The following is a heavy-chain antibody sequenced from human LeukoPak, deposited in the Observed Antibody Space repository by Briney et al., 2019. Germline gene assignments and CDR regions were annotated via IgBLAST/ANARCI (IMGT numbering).Heavy chain of an antibody. Sequence: GGSLRLSCAASGFTFSIYAMSWVRQAPGKGLKWVSTITAGGDSTYYADSVKGRFTISRDNSKNTLYLQMSSLRAEDTAVYYCAKLEDFGHWGQGTLVTVSP. CDR1: GFTFSIYA. CDR3: AKLEDFGH. V-gene: IGHV3-23*01. CDR2: ITAGGDST. D-gene: IGHD2-15*01. J-gene: IGHJ4*02.